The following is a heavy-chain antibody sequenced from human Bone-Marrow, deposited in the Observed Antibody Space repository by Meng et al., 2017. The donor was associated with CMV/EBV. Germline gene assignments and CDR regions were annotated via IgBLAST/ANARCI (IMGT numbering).Heavy chain of an antibody. D-gene: IGHD3-3*01. CDR1: GYTFTSYY. V-gene: IGHV1-46*01. CDR2: INPSGGST. J-gene: IGHJ6*02. CDR3: AKDLRYYDFWSGYYTWPYYYSGMDV. Sequence: ASVKVSCKASGYTFTSYYMHWVRQAPGQGLEWMGIINPSGGSTSYAQKFQGRVTMTRDTSTSTVFMELRSLRSEDTAVYYCAKDLRYYDFWSGYYTWPYYYSGMDVWGQGTTVTVSS.